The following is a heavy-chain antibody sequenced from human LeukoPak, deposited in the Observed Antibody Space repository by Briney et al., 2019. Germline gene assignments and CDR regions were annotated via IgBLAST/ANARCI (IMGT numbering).Heavy chain of an antibody. J-gene: IGHJ4*02. D-gene: IGHD1-1*01. CDR1: GFTFSSYA. CDR2: ISGSGGST. Sequence: GGSLRLSCAASGFTFSSYAMSWVRQAPGKGLEWVSAISGSGGSTYYADSVKGRFTISRDNSKNTLYLQINSLRTEDTAVYYCAKDPTELGILPMDYRGQGTLVTVSS. CDR3: AKDPTELGILPMDY. V-gene: IGHV3-23*01.